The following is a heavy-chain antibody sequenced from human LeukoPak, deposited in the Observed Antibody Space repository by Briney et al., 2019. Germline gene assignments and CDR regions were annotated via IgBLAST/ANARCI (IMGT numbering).Heavy chain of an antibody. CDR1: GGSIGSSSYY. J-gene: IGHJ4*02. CDR2: IYYSGST. CDR3: ARAATSHYFDY. Sequence: SETLSLTCTVSGGSIGSSSYYWGWIRQPPGKGLEWIGSIYYSGSTYYNPSLKSRVTISVDTSKNQFSLKLSSVTAADTAVYYCARAATSHYFDYWGQGTLVTVSS. V-gene: IGHV4-39*07. D-gene: IGHD2-15*01.